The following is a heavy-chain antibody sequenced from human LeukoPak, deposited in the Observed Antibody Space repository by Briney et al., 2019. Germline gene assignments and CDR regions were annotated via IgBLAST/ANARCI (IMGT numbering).Heavy chain of an antibody. D-gene: IGHD5-12*01. Sequence: ASVKVSCKASGGTFSSYAISWVRQAPGQGLEWMGGIIPIFGAANYAQKFQGRVTITADKSTSTAYMELSSLRSEDTAVYYCARSVGYSGCLKAKQGDRRGTYNWFDPWGQGTLVTVSS. CDR2: IIPIFGAA. CDR1: GGTFSSYA. CDR3: ARSVGYSGCLKAKQGDRRGTYNWFDP. V-gene: IGHV1-69*06. J-gene: IGHJ5*02.